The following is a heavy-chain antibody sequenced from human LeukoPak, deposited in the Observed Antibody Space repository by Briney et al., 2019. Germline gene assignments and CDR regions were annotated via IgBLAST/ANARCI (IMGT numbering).Heavy chain of an antibody. CDR3: ARVPYYYDSSGPYWYFDL. J-gene: IGHJ2*01. D-gene: IGHD3-22*01. CDR1: GGTFSSYA. Sequence: GASVKVSCKASGGTFSSYAISWVRQAPGQGLEWMGGIIPIFGTANYAQKFQGRVTITADESTSTAYMELSSLRSEDTAVYYCARVPYYYDSSGPYWYFDLWGRGTLVTVSS. V-gene: IGHV1-69*13. CDR2: IIPIFGTA.